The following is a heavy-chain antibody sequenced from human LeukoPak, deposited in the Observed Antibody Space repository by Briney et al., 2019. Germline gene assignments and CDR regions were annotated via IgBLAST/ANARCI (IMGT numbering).Heavy chain of an antibody. CDR3: ARVHSSGYRGAFDI. D-gene: IGHD3-22*01. J-gene: IGHJ3*02. CDR1: GGSISSSSYY. V-gene: IGHV4-39*07. Sequence: SETLSLTCTVSGGSISSSSYYWGWIRQPPGKGLEWIPSIYYSGSTYYNPSLKSRVTISVDTSKNQFSLKLSSVTAADTAVYYCARVHSSGYRGAFDIWGQGTMVTVCS. CDR2: IYYSGST.